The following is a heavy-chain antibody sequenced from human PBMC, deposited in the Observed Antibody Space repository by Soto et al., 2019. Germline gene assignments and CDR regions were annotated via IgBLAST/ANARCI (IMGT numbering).Heavy chain of an antibody. V-gene: IGHV4-59*01. Sequence: NPSETLSLTCTVSGGSISTYYCSFIRHPPLKGLEWIVYIYYSGSTSYNPSLKSRVTISVDTSKNQFSLKLRSVTAADTAVYYCASDRSSGWDQGYGMDVWGQGTTVTVSS. CDR2: IYYSGST. CDR3: ASDRSSGWDQGYGMDV. J-gene: IGHJ6*02. CDR1: GGSISTYY. D-gene: IGHD6-19*01.